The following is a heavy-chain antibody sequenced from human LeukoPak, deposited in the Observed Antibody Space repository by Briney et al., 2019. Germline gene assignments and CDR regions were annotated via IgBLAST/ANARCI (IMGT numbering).Heavy chain of an antibody. CDR3: ARLSYSTRSEGTAFDI. J-gene: IGHJ3*02. Sequence: PSETLSLTCTVSGGSISSGGYYWSWIRQPPGKGLEWIGYIYHSGSTYYNPSLKSRVTISVDRSKNQFSLKLSSVTAADTAVYYCARLSYSTRSEGTAFDIWGQGTMVTVSS. CDR1: GGSISSGGYY. CDR2: IYHSGST. D-gene: IGHD6-13*01. V-gene: IGHV4-30-2*01.